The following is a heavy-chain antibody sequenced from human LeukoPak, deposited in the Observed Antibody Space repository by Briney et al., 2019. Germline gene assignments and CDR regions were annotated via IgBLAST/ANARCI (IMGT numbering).Heavy chain of an antibody. CDR2: IYHSGST. Sequence: SETLSLTCTVSGGSISSYYWSWIRQPPGKGLEWIGSIYHSGSTYYNPSLKSRVTISVDTSKNQFSLKLSSVTAADTAVYYCARTVQGSGYSPFDYWGQGTLVTVSS. V-gene: IGHV4-59*08. CDR1: GGSISSYY. J-gene: IGHJ4*02. CDR3: ARTVQGSGYSPFDY. D-gene: IGHD3-3*01.